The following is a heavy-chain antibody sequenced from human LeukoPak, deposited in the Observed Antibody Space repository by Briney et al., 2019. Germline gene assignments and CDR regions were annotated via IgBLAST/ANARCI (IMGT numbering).Heavy chain of an antibody. CDR2: INHSGST. J-gene: IGHJ4*02. Sequence: PGGSLRLSCAASGFPFSSYWMTWVRQAPGKGLEWIGEINHSGSTNYNPSLKSRVTISVDTSKNQFSLKLSSVTAADTAVYYCARATWIQLWLVDYWGQGTLVTVSS. D-gene: IGHD5-18*01. CDR3: ARATWIQLWLVDY. V-gene: IGHV4-34*01. CDR1: GFPFSSYW.